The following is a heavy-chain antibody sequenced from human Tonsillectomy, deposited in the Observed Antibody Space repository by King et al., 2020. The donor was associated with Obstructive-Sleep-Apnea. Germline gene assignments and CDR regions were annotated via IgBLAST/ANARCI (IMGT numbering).Heavy chain of an antibody. D-gene: IGHD3-9*01. Sequence: VQLQESGPGLVKPSQTLSLTCTVSGGSISSGGYYWSWIRQHPGKGLEWIGYIYYSWSTYYNPSFKSRVTISVDTSKNQFSLKLSSGTAADTAVYYCASIIYDILTGYSPDAFDIWGQGTLVPVSS. CDR3: ASIIYDILTGYSPDAFDI. V-gene: IGHV4-31*03. J-gene: IGHJ3*02. CDR2: IYYSWST. CDR1: GGSISSGGYY.